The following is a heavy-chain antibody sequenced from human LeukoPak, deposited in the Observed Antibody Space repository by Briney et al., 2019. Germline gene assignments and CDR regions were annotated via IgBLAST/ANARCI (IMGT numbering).Heavy chain of an antibody. CDR3: ARSVSSSWIYYFDY. D-gene: IGHD6-13*01. CDR2: IYSGGST. J-gene: IGHJ4*02. V-gene: IGHV3-53*01. Sequence: GGYLRISCAASGFTVSSNYMSWVRQAPGKGLEWVSVIYSGGSTYYAESVKSRFTISRDTSKNTLYLQMNSLRAEDTAVYYCARSVSSSWIYYFDYWGQGTLVTVSS. CDR1: GFTVSSNY.